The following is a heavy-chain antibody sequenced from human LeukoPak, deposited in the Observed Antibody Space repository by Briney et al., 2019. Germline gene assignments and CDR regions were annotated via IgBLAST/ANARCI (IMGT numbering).Heavy chain of an antibody. D-gene: IGHD4-17*01. V-gene: IGHV3-23*05. Sequence: GGSLRISCTASGFIFRDYVMSWVRQAPGKGPEWVAAIWRTGDWTHYVDSVKGRFTISRDNSKNTLYLQMNRLRVADTAIYYCAKDRHDYGDYAFDSWGQGTLVTVSS. CDR3: AKDRHDYGDYAFDS. CDR2: IWRTGDWT. CDR1: GFIFRDYV. J-gene: IGHJ4*02.